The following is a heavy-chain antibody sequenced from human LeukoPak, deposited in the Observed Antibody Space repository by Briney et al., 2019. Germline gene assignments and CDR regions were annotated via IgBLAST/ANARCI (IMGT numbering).Heavy chain of an antibody. CDR3: ASASAGYSSGWYGWFDP. J-gene: IGHJ5*02. CDR2: IYYSGST. CDR1: GGSISSYY. D-gene: IGHD6-19*01. V-gene: IGHV4-59*01. Sequence: PPQTLSLTCTVSGGSISSYYWSWIRQPPGKGLEWIGYIYYSGSTNYNPSLKSRVTISVDTSKNQFSLKLSSVTAADTAVYYCASASAGYSSGWYGWFDPWGQGTLVTVSS.